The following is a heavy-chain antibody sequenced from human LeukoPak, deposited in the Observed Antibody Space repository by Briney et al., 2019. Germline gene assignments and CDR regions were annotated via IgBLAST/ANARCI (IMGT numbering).Heavy chain of an antibody. J-gene: IGHJ3*02. Sequence: SETLSLTCTVSGGSISSSSYYWGWIRQPPGKGLEWIGSIYYSGSTYYNPSLKGRVTISVDTSKNQFSLKLSSVTAADTAVYYCARVSIPDYCSSTSCYNLPYDYLDAFDIWGQGTMVTVSS. CDR1: GGSISSSSYY. D-gene: IGHD2-2*01. CDR3: ARVSIPDYCSSTSCYNLPYDYLDAFDI. CDR2: IYYSGST. V-gene: IGHV4-39*07.